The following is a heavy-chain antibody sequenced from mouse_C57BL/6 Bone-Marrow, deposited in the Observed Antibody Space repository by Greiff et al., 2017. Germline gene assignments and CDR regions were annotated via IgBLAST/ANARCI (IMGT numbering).Heavy chain of an antibody. D-gene: IGHD4-1*01. CDR3: ARTGGTAYFDV. V-gene: IGHV1-50*01. CDR1: GYTFTSSW. Sequence: QVQLQQSGAELVKPGASVKLSCQSSGYTFTSSWLQWVKQRPGQGLEWIGEIDPSDSYTNYNQKFKGKATLTVDTSSRTAYMQLSSLTSEDSAVYYCARTGGTAYFDVWGTGTTVTVSS. CDR2: IDPSDSYT. J-gene: IGHJ1*03.